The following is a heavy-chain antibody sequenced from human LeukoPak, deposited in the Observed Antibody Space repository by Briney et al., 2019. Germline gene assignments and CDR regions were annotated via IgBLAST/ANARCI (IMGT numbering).Heavy chain of an antibody. CDR2: IIPIFGTA. Sequence: SVKVSCKASGGTFSSYAISWVRQAPGQGLEWMGGIIPIFGTANYAQKFQGRVTITADESTSTAYMELSSLRSEDTAVYYCARGGDCSSTSCYSYYFDYWGQGTLVTVSS. CDR3: ARGGDCSSTSCYSYYFDY. V-gene: IGHV1-69*13. CDR1: GGTFSSYA. D-gene: IGHD2-2*01. J-gene: IGHJ4*02.